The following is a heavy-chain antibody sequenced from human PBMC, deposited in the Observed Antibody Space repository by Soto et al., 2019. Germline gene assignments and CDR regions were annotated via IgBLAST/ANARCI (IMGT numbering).Heavy chain of an antibody. J-gene: IGHJ5*02. CDR2: IYWDDDR. V-gene: IGHV2-5*02. CDR3: AHTMGGGNSAWFDA. Sequence: QITLKESGPSLLKPTQTLTLTCTFSGFSLTTGPAGVGWIRQPPGKALEWLALIYWDDDRRYSPSLKSRLTITKDTSKDQVVLTMTNMDPVDTGTYYGAHTMGGGNSAWFDAWGQGTLVTVSS. D-gene: IGHD2-21*02. CDR1: GFSLTTGPAG.